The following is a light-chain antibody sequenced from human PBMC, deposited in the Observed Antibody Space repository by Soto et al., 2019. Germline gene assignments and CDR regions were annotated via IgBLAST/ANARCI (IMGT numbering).Light chain of an antibody. J-gene: IGLJ2*01. CDR2: RDN. CDR1: SSNIEINY. V-gene: IGLV1-47*01. Sequence: QSVLTQPPSASGTPGQTLTISCSGSSSNIEINYVYWYQQFPGTAPKLLIYRDNQRPSGVPDRFSGSKSGTSASLAISGLRPEDEADYICAAWDACLGGRVLFGGGTKLTVL. CDR3: AAWDACLGGRVL.